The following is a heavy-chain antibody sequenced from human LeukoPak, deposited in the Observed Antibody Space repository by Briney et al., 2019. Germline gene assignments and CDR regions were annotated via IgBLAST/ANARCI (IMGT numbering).Heavy chain of an antibody. CDR1: GGSFSGYY. CDR3: ASQYYYYMDV. CDR2: INHSGST. J-gene: IGHJ6*03. Sequence: SETLSLTCAVYGGSFSGYYWSWIRQPPGKGLEWIGEINHSGSTNYNPSLKSRVTISVDTSKNQFSLKLSSVTAADTAVYYCASQYYYYMDVWGKGTTVTVSS. V-gene: IGHV4-34*01.